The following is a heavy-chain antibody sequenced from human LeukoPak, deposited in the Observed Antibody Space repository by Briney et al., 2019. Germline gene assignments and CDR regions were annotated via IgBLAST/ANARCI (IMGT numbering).Heavy chain of an antibody. J-gene: IGHJ4*02. V-gene: IGHV3-21*01. CDR2: ISSSSSYI. Sequence: PGGSLRLSCAASGFTFSSYSMNWVRQAPGKGLEWVSSISSSSSYIYYADSVKGRFTISRDNAKNSLYLQMNSLRAEDTAVYYCARRRTGYSSGWFVDTRKEPDLDYWGQGTLVTVSS. D-gene: IGHD6-19*01. CDR3: ARRRTGYSSGWFVDTRKEPDLDY. CDR1: GFTFSSYS.